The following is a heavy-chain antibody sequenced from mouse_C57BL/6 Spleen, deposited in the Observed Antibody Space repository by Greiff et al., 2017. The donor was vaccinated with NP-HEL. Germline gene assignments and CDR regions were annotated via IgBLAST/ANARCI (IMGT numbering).Heavy chain of an antibody. Sequence: VQLQQSGAELAKPGASVKLSCKASGYTFTSYWMHWVKQRPGQGLEWIGYINPSSGYTKYNQKFKDKATLTADQSSSTAYMQLSSLTYEDSAVYYCANLGDYSHYRFAYWGQGTLVTVSA. V-gene: IGHV1-7*01. CDR3: ANLGDYSHYRFAY. J-gene: IGHJ3*01. CDR1: GYTFTSYW. D-gene: IGHD2-5*01. CDR2: INPSSGYT.